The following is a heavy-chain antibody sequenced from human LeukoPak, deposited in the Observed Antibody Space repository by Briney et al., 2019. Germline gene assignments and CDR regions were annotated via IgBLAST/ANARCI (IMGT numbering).Heavy chain of an antibody. J-gene: IGHJ6*03. D-gene: IGHD1-26*01. CDR3: ARDGSHYYYYYMDV. CDR2: ISSSSSYI. V-gene: IGHV3-21*01. Sequence: PGGSLRLSCAASGFTFSSYSMNWVRQAPGKGLEWVSSISSSSSYIYYADSVKGRFTISRDNAQNSLYLQMNSLRAEDTAVYYCARDGSHYYYYYMDVWGKGTTVTVSS. CDR1: GFTFSSYS.